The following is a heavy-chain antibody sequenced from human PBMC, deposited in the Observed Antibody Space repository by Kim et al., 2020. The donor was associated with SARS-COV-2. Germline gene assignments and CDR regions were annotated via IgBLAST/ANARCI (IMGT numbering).Heavy chain of an antibody. V-gene: IGHV4-4*09. CDR2: IYSSGTT. J-gene: IGHJ6*03. CDR3: ARHVAMDG. CDR1: GGSVSGRY. Sequence: SETLSLTCTVSGGSVSGRYWSWLRQPPGKGLQWIGYIYSSGTTNYNPSLQSRVSISLDISKNQFSLDLYSVTAADTAVYYCARHVAMDGWGKGTTVTVSS.